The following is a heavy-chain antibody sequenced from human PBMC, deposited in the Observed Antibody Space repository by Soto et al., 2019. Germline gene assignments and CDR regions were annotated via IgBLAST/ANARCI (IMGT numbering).Heavy chain of an antibody. CDR1: GGSISSYY. Sequence: SETLSLTCTVSGGSISSYYWSWIRQPPGKGLEWIGDIYSSGSTNYNPSLRSRLTISVDTSKNQFSLNLISVTAADTAVYYCARRMKGAYNFDSWGQGTLVTVSS. J-gene: IGHJ4*02. CDR2: IYSSGST. CDR3: ARRMKGAYNFDS. D-gene: IGHD1-1*01. V-gene: IGHV4-59*08.